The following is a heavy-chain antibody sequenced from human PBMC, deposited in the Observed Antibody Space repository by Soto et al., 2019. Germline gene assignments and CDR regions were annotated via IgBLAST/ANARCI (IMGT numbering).Heavy chain of an antibody. Sequence: SVKVSCKASGGTFSSYAISWVRQAPGQGLEWMGGIIPIFGTANYAQKFQGRVTITADESTSTAYRELSSLRSEDTAVYYCATGYCSSTSCYWTHAFDIWGQGTMVTVSS. J-gene: IGHJ3*02. V-gene: IGHV1-69*13. CDR3: ATGYCSSTSCYWTHAFDI. CDR1: GGTFSSYA. D-gene: IGHD2-2*03. CDR2: IIPIFGTA.